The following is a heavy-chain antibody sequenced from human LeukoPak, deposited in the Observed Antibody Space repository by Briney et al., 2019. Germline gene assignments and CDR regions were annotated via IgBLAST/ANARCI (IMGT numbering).Heavy chain of an antibody. CDR2: MSYDGRNK. D-gene: IGHD3-22*01. CDR1: GFTFNTYA. CDR3: ATGWHYSDTSGYYH. J-gene: IGHJ5*02. Sequence: GGSLRLSCATSGFTFNTYAMHWVRQAPGKGLDWVAAMSYDGRNKYYANSVRGRFTISRDNSKDTLFLQMNSLTSEDAAVYYCATGWHYSDTSGYYHWGQGTLVTVSS. V-gene: IGHV3-30-3*01.